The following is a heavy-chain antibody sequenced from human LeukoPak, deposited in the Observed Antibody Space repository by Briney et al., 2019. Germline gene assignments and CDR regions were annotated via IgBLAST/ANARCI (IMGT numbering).Heavy chain of an antibody. CDR2: MNPNSGNT. D-gene: IGHD5-24*01. CDR3: ARGRVEMATIQDYYYYMDV. V-gene: IGHV1-8*01. Sequence: GASVKVSCKASGYTFTSCDINWVRQATGQGLEWMGWMNPNSGNTGYAQKFQGRVTMTRNTSISTAYMELSSLRSEDTAVYYCARGRVEMATIQDYYYYMDVWGKGTTVTVSS. CDR1: GYTFTSCD. J-gene: IGHJ6*03.